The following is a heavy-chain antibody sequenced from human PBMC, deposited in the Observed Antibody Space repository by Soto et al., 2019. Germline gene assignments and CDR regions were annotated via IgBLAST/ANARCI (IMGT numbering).Heavy chain of an antibody. D-gene: IGHD2-21*02. V-gene: IGHV1-2*02. Sequence: QVQMVQSGAEVKKPGASVKVSCKASGHTFTGHHMHWVRQAPGQGLEWMGLIDLDIGDTKYAQKFQGRVTSTSATSITTAYMERRGLRSDDTAVYYCALEPTGTAGFDYWGQGTLVTVSS. CDR1: GHTFTGHH. J-gene: IGHJ4*02. CDR2: IDLDIGDT. CDR3: ALEPTGTAGFDY.